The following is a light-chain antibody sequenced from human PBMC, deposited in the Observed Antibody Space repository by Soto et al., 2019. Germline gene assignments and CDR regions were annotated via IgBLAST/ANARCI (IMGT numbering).Light chain of an antibody. CDR1: SRDIGAYDL. CDR3: TSFAPGRIYV. CDR2: EVS. V-gene: IGLV2-14*03. J-gene: IGLJ1*01. Sequence: QAARAQPGTVSGYLGESVTISCSGTSRDIGAYDLVSWYQQHPGRAPKLIIYEVSHRFSGLSCRFSGSKSGNTASLTISGLHAEDEGDYYCTSFAPGRIYVFGSGTKVTVL.